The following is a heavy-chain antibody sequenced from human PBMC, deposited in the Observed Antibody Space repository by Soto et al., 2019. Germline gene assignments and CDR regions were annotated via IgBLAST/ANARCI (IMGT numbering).Heavy chain of an antibody. Sequence: QLQLQESGPGLVKPSETLSLTCTVSGGSISSSSYYWGWIRQPPGKGLEWIGSIYYSGSTYYNPSLKSRVTISVDTSKNQCSLKLSSVTAADTAVYYCARPGDCSGGSCYSSGGDAFDIWGQGTMVTVSS. D-gene: IGHD2-15*01. J-gene: IGHJ3*02. CDR1: GGSISSSSYY. CDR3: ARPGDCSGGSCYSSGGDAFDI. CDR2: IYYSGST. V-gene: IGHV4-39*01.